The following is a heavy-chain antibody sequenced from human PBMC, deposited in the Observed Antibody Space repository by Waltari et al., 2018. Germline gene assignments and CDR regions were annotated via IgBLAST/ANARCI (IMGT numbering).Heavy chain of an antibody. D-gene: IGHD1-26*01. J-gene: IGHJ4*02. CDR3: ARDPSGSYHFDY. V-gene: IGHV3-53*01. CDR2: IYSGGST. Sequence: EVQLVESGGGLIQPVGSLRLSCAASGFTVSSNYMSWVLQAPGKGLEGVSVIYSGGSTYYADSVKGRFTNSRDNSKNTLYLQMNNLRVEDTAVYYCARDPSGSYHFDYWGQGTLVTVSS. CDR1: GFTVSSNY.